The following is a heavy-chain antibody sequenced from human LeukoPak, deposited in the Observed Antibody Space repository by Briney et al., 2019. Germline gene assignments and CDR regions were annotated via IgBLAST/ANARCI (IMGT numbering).Heavy chain of an antibody. D-gene: IGHD1-26*01. CDR2: INPSGGST. CDR3: ARVNELGAPFGAFDI. V-gene: IGHV1-46*01. CDR1: GYTFTSYY. J-gene: IGHJ3*02. Sequence: ASVKVSCKASGYTFTSYYMHWVRQAPGQGLEWMGIINPSGGSTSYAQKFQGRVTMTRDTSTSTVYMELSSLRSEDTAVYYCARVNELGAPFGAFDIWGQGTMVTVSS.